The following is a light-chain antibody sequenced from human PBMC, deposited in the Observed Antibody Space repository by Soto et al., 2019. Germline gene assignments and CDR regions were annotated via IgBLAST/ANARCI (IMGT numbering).Light chain of an antibody. CDR3: NSYTSRSTPRV. CDR1: SSDVGGYDY. V-gene: IGLV2-14*01. Sequence: QSALTQPASVSGSPGQSITISCTGTSSDVGGYDYVSWYQQHPGNAPKLVIYDVTNRLSGVSNRFSASKSGNTASLTISGLHAADEADYYCNSYTSRSTPRVFGGGTQLTVL. CDR2: DVT. J-gene: IGLJ7*01.